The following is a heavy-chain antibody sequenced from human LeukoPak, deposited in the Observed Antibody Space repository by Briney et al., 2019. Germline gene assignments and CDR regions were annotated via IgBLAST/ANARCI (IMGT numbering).Heavy chain of an antibody. D-gene: IGHD3/OR15-3a*01. J-gene: IGHJ4*02. CDR1: GFTFSSYS. V-gene: IGHV3-21*01. CDR2: ISSSSSYI. Sequence: GGSLRLSCAASGFTFSSYSMNWVRQAPGKGLEWVSSISSSSSYIYYADSVKGRFTISRGNAKNSLYLQMNSLRAEDTAVYYCARDLSRGGLVNYWGQGTLVTVSS. CDR3: ARDLSRGGLVNY.